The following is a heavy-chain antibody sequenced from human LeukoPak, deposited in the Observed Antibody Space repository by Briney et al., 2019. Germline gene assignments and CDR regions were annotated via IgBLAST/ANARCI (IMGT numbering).Heavy chain of an antibody. Sequence: ASVKVSCNASVYTFTAYYIHWVRQAPGQGLAWMGWVSPNSGGTDYAQKFQDRVTMTSDTSISTAYMELSRLRSDDTAVYYCARDLGHRSGWHFDYWGQRTLVTVSS. D-gene: IGHD6-19*01. CDR1: VYTFTAYY. CDR2: VSPNSGGT. J-gene: IGHJ4*02. V-gene: IGHV1-2*02. CDR3: ARDLGHRSGWHFDY.